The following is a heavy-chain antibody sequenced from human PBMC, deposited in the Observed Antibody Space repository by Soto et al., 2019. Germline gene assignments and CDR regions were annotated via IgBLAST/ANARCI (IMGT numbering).Heavy chain of an antibody. CDR3: ARVGPRSTTVTTFDY. CDR1: GGTIISYY. J-gene: IGHJ4*02. V-gene: IGHV4-59*01. CDR2: IYYSVST. Sequence: SETLSLTCTVSGGTIISYYWSWIRQPPGKGLEWIGYIYYSVSTNYNPSLKSRVTISVDTSKNQFSLKLSSVTAADTAVHYCARVGPRSTTVTTFDYWGQGTLVTVSS. D-gene: IGHD4-17*01.